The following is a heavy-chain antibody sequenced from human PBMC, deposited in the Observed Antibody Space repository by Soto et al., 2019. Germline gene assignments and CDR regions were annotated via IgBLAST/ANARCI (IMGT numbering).Heavy chain of an antibody. CDR3: ATMATMSSFDY. V-gene: IGHV3-21*01. CDR2: ISSSSSYM. D-gene: IGHD5-12*01. J-gene: IGHJ4*02. Sequence: GGSLRLSCAACGFTFSTYSMNWVRQAPGKGLEWVSSISSSSSYMYYTDSVKGRFTISRDNAKNSLFLQMNSLRAEDTAIYYCATMATMSSFDYWGQGTLVTVS. CDR1: GFTFSTYS.